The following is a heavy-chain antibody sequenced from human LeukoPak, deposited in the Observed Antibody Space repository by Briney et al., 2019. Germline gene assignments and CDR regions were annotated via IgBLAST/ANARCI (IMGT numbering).Heavy chain of an antibody. CDR2: ISTGSSYI. CDR3: TRGYWFDS. V-gene: IGHV3-21*01. J-gene: IGHJ5*01. Sequence: PGGSLRLSCTTSGFIFSSSTMNWVRQAPGKGLEWVSTISTGSSYIYYADSVRGRFTISRDNAKGSFYLQMNSLRAEDTAVYYCTRGYWFDSWGQGILVTVSS. CDR1: GFIFSSST.